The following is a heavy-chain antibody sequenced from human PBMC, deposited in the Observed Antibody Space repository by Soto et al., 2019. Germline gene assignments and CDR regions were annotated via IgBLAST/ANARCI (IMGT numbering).Heavy chain of an antibody. J-gene: IGHJ4*02. Sequence: QVQLVQSGAEVKKPGSSVKVSCKASGGTFNSYAFSWVRQAPGQGFEWMGGIIHVFGRSHYAQKFQGRVTITADESATTVFLELSSLRSEDTALYYCARRMGYFDYWGQGTLVTVSP. V-gene: IGHV1-69*01. CDR3: ARRMGYFDY. CDR1: GGTFNSYA. CDR2: IIHVFGRS. D-gene: IGHD2-8*01.